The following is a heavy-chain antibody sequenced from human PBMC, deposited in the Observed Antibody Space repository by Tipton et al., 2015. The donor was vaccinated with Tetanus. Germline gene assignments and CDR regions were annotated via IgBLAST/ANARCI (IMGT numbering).Heavy chain of an antibody. CDR2: IYYSGST. CDR1: GGSISSSSYY. Sequence: TLSLTCTVSGGSISSSSYYWGWIRQPPGKGLEWIGSIYYSGSTYYNPSLKSRVTISVDTSKNQFSLKLSSVTAADTAVYYCASWDYDSSGYYYGWFDPWGQGTLVTVSS. CDR3: ASWDYDSSGYYYGWFDP. V-gene: IGHV4-39*07. D-gene: IGHD3-22*01. J-gene: IGHJ5*02.